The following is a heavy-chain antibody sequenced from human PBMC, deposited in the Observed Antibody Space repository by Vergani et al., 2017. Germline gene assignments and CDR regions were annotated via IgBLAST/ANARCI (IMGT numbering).Heavy chain of an antibody. CDR2: IYYSGST. CDR1: GGSISSSSYY. V-gene: IGHV4-39*01. D-gene: IGHD1-14*01. Sequence: QLQLQESGPGLVKPSETLSLTCTVSGGSISSSSYYWGWFRQPPGKGLEWIGSIYYSGSTYYNPSLKSRVTISVDTSKNQFSLKLSSVTAADTAVYYCARVTTGFDIWGQGTMVTVSS. CDR3: ARVTTGFDI. J-gene: IGHJ3*02.